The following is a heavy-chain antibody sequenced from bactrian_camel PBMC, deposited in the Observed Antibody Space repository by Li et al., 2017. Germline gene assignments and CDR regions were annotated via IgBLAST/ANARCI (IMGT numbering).Heavy chain of an antibody. Sequence: VQLVESGGGSVQDGGSLRLSCRASGITFADSGRGWYRQAPGGRCELVSSISSDGSTYNADFVKGRFTISEDNDKNTWYLQMNSLKPQDTAVYYCTADLLKVEEQLITHGALSCDWTQGTQVTVS. CDR1: GITFADSG. V-gene: IGHV3S53*01. CDR2: ISSDGST. CDR3: TADLLKVEEQLITHGALSCD. D-gene: IGHD1*01. J-gene: IGHJ4*01.